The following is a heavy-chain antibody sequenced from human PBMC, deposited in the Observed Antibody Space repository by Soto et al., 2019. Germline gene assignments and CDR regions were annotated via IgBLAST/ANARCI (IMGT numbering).Heavy chain of an antibody. V-gene: IGHV3-30-3*01. J-gene: IGHJ4*02. CDR1: GFTVSSYG. Sequence: QVQLVESGGGVVQPGRSLRLSCAASGFTVSSYGLHWVRQAPGKGLEWLAFISYDGSDKFYADSVKGRFTISRASSKNTLYLQMTSLRAEDTAVYYCARVLGGYPNFDFWVQGTLVTVSS. D-gene: IGHD3-22*01. CDR2: ISYDGSDK. CDR3: ARVLGGYPNFDF.